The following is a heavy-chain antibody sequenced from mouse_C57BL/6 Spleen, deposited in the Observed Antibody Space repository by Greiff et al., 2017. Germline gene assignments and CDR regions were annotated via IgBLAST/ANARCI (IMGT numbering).Heavy chain of an antibody. V-gene: IGHV5-17*01. CDR3: ARERDYDEFAY. CDR1: GFTFSDYG. J-gene: IGHJ3*01. Sequence: EVKLVESGGGLVKPGGSLKLSCAASGFTFSDYGMHWVRQAPEKGLEWVAYISSGSSTIYYADTVKGRFTISRDNAKNTLFLQMTSLRSEDTAMYYCARERDYDEFAYWGQGTLVTVSA. CDR2: ISSGSSTI. D-gene: IGHD2-4*01.